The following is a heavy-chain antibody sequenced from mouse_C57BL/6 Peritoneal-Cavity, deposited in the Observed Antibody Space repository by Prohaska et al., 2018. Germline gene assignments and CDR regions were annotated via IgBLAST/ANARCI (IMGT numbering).Heavy chain of an antibody. CDR3: TKYYGSSYAMDY. J-gene: IGHJ4*01. CDR1: GYLFTDHQ. D-gene: IGHD1-1*01. Sequence: VPLPQSGASLVSPSSSVTLSCQASGYLFTDHQMHCVKQTPVHVLEWIGAIDPETGGTAYNQKFKGKAIVTADKASRTADMELRSITSEDSAVYYCTKYYGSSYAMDYWGQGTSVTVSS. V-gene: IGHV1-15*01. CDR2: IDPETGGT.